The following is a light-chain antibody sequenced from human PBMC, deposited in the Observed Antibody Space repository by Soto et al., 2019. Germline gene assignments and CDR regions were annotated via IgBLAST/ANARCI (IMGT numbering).Light chain of an antibody. Sequence: EVVLTQSPGTLSLSPGERATLSCRTSHTVSSSYLAWYQQKPGQAPRLLIYGASSRATGIPDRFSGSGSGTDFTLTISRLEPEDFAVYYCQQYGSSRLTFGQGTKVEIK. V-gene: IGKV3-20*01. CDR3: QQYGSSRLT. CDR1: HTVSSSY. J-gene: IGKJ1*01. CDR2: GAS.